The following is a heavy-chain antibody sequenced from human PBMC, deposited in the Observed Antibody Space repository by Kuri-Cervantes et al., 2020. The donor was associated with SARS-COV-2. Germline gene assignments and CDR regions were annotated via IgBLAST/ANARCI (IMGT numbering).Heavy chain of an antibody. V-gene: IGHV3-7*01. CDR2: IKQDGSEK. CDR1: GFTFSSYS. CDR3: AREASGMYYYDSSGYYYFDY. Sequence: GGSLRLSCAASGFTFSSYSMNWARQAPGKGLEWVANIKQDGSEKYYVDSVKGRFTISRDNAKNSLYLQMNSLRAEDTAVYYCAREASGMYYYDSSGYYYFDYWGQGTLVTVSS. D-gene: IGHD3-22*01. J-gene: IGHJ4*02.